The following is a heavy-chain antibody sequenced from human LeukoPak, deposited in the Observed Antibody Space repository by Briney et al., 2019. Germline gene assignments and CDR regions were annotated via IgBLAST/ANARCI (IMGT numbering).Heavy chain of an antibody. CDR2: IYYSGST. J-gene: IGHJ4*02. CDR1: GGSISSYY. V-gene: IGHV4-59*12. CDR3: ARGYYYGSGSPQFDY. D-gene: IGHD3-10*01. Sequence: SETLSLTCTVSGGSISSYYWSWIRQPPGKGLEWIGAIYYSGSTSYNPSLKSRVAMSLDTSKNQFSLKLSSVTAADTAVYYCARGYYYGSGSPQFDYWGQGTLVTVSS.